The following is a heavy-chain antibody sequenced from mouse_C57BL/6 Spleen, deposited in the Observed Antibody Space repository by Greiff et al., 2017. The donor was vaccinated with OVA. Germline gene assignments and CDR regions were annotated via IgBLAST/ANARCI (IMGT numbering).Heavy chain of an antibody. Sequence: EVQLVESGGGLVQPKGSLKLSCAASGFSFNTYAMNWVRQAPGKGLEWVARIRSKSNNYATYYADSVKDRFTISRDDSESMLYLQMNNLKTEDTAMYYCVRTYGSSFDWYFDVWGTGTTVTVSS. J-gene: IGHJ1*03. V-gene: IGHV10-1*01. D-gene: IGHD1-1*01. CDR1: GFSFNTYA. CDR3: VRTYGSSFDWYFDV. CDR2: IRSKSNNYAT.